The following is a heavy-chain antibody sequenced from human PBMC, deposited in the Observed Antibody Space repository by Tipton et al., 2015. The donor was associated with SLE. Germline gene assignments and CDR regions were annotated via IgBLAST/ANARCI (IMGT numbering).Heavy chain of an antibody. CDR2: IYYSGST. D-gene: IGHD3-16*02. CDR3: ARVKSSLGWFDP. V-gene: IGHV4-59*01. Sequence: TLSLTCTVSGGSISSYYWSWIRQPPGKGLEWIGYIYYSGSTNYNPSLKSRVTISVDTSKNQLSLKLSSVTAADTAVYYCARVKSSLGWFDPWGQGTLVTVSS. CDR1: GGSISSYY. J-gene: IGHJ5*02.